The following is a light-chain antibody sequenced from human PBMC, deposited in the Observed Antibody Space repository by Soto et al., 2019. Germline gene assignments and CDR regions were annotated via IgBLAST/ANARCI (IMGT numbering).Light chain of an antibody. Sequence: EIVMTQAPSTLSWSPVGRATLSCRASQSISDTLAWYQQKPGQAPRLLIYGASRRATGFPAGFSGSGSGTDFTLTISSLQSEDFAVYYCQQYDNWPWTFGQGTKVDIK. CDR3: QQYDNWPWT. J-gene: IGKJ1*01. CDR1: QSISDT. CDR2: GAS. V-gene: IGKV3-15*01.